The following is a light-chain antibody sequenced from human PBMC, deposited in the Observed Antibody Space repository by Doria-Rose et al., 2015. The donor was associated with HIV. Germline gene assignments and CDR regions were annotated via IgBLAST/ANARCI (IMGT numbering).Light chain of an antibody. V-gene: IGKV3-20*01. CDR3: HQYGTSWT. CDR1: QSFSSTY. J-gene: IGKJ1*01. CDR2: DGS. Sequence: SPGTLSLSPGERATLSCRASQSFSSTYLAWYQQKPGQAPSLLIYDGSTGATGIPDRFSASGSGTDFTLTINRLEPEDFALYYCHQYGTSWTFGQGTKVEI.